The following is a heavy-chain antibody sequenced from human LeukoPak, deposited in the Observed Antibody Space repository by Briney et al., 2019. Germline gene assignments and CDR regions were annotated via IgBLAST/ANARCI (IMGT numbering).Heavy chain of an antibody. CDR1: GGSISSYY. CDR2: IYYSGST. D-gene: IGHD3-22*01. V-gene: IGHV4-59*08. CDR3: ARTSSGPNWFDP. J-gene: IGHJ5*02. Sequence: KPSETLSLTCTVSGGSISSYYWSWIRQPPGKGLEWIGFIYYSGSTYYNPSLKSRVTISVDTSKNHFSLQLSSVSAADTAVYYCARTSSGPNWFDPWGQGTLVTVSS.